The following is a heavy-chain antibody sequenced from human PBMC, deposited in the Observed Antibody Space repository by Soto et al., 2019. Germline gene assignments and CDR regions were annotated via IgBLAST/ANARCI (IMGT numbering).Heavy chain of an antibody. D-gene: IGHD5-12*01. CDR2: ISYDGSNK. Sequence: GGSLRLSCAASGFTFSSYAMHWVRQAPGKGLEWVAVISYDGSNKYYADSVKGRFTISRDNSKNTLYLQMNSLRAEDTAVYYCALATIPHYFDYWGQGTLVTVSS. J-gene: IGHJ4*02. V-gene: IGHV3-30-3*01. CDR1: GFTFSSYA. CDR3: ALATIPHYFDY.